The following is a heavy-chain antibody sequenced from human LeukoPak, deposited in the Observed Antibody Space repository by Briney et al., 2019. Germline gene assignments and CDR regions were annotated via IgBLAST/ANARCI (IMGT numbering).Heavy chain of an antibody. CDR2: IYHSGST. J-gene: IGHJ6*02. V-gene: IGHV4-4*02. CDR1: GGSISSSNW. D-gene: IGHD3-10*01. Sequence: PSETLSLTCAVSGGSISSSNWWSWVRQPPGKGLEWIGEIYHSGSTNYNPSLKSRVTISVDKSKNQFSLKLSSVTAADTAVYYCARDTWFGELLYYYYYGMDVWGQGTTVTVSS. CDR3: ARDTWFGELLYYYYYGMDV.